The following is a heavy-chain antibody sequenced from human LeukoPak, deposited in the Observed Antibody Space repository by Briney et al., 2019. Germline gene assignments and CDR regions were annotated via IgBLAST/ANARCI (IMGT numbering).Heavy chain of an antibody. CDR1: GGSISSGDYY. CDR3: ARGTWSSSIDY. V-gene: IGHV4-30-4*01. D-gene: IGHD6-6*01. Sequence: PSAPLSLTCTVSGGSISSGDYYWSWIRQLPGKGLEWIGYIYYSGSTYYNPSLKSRLTISGDTSKNQFSLRLSSVTAADTAVYYCARGTWSSSIDYWGQGTLVTVSS. J-gene: IGHJ4*02. CDR2: IYYSGST.